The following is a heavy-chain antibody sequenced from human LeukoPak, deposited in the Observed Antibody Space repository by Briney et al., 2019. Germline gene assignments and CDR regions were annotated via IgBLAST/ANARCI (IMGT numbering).Heavy chain of an antibody. J-gene: IGHJ4*02. CDR3: ATAPAAADSS. D-gene: IGHD6-13*01. V-gene: IGHV3-7*01. CDR1: GFTFTSFW. CDR2: INRDGTKT. Sequence: GGSLGLSCAASGFTFTSFWMTWVRQSPGKGLEWVANINRDGTKTTYVDSVKGRFTISRDNAKNSLFLHMSSLRAEDTAVYYRATAPAAADSSWGQGTLVAVSS.